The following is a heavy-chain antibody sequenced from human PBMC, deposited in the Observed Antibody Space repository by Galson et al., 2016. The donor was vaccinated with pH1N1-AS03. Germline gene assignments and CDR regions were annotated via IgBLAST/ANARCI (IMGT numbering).Heavy chain of an antibody. D-gene: IGHD1-14*01. Sequence: SVKVSCKASGDTFSSYTINWVRQAPGQGLEWMGGIIVLVGATNYAQKFQGSVTSSADESTSPTYMEVASLTSEDTAVYYCGRGGVTGGYMDSWGQGTLVTVSS. CDR2: IIVLVGAT. CDR1: GDTFSSYT. J-gene: IGHJ4*02. CDR3: GRGGVTGGYMDS. V-gene: IGHV1-69*13.